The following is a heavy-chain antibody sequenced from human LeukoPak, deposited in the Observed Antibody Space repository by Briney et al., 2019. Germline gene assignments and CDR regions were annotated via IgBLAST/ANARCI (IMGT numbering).Heavy chain of an antibody. CDR3: ARGSWGYDDY. Sequence: PSETLSLTYSLWGRYIKWYYLIWLRQPPEKGLEWIGSIHYSGSTNYNPSLKSRVTISVDTSKNQCFLKLTSRSAADPAVYCGARGSWGYDDYWGQGTLVTVSS. J-gene: IGHJ4*02. V-gene: IGHV4-59*01. CDR1: GRYIKWYY. CDR2: IHYSGST. D-gene: IGHD3-10*01.